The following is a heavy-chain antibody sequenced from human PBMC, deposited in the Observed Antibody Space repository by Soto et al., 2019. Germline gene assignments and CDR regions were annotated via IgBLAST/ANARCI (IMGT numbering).Heavy chain of an antibody. V-gene: IGHV3-23*01. CDR2: ISGSGGST. Sequence: GGSRTLDCASSGVTFSSCAVILDRPAPGKGLEWVSAISGSGGSTYYADSVKGRFTISRDNSKNTLYLQMNSLRAEDTAVYYCAKAAYSSSSDPYEKKNYYYYYYMDVWGKGTTVTVSS. CDR1: GVTFSSCA. J-gene: IGHJ6*03. CDR3: AKAAYSSSSDPYEKKNYYYYYYMDV. D-gene: IGHD6-6*01.